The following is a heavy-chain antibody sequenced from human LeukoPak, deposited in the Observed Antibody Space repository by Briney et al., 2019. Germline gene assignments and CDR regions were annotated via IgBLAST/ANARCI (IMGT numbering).Heavy chain of an antibody. J-gene: IGHJ4*02. V-gene: IGHV3-33*01. CDR1: GFTFSTFG. CDR3: ARDNYGDYTIDY. D-gene: IGHD4-17*01. CDR2: IWSDGTNK. Sequence: GGSLRLSCAASGFTFSTFGMHWVRQAPGKGLERVAVIWSDGTNKYYGDSVKGRFTISRDNSQNSLFLQMNSLRAEDTAVYYCARDNYGDYTIDYWGQGTLVAVSS.